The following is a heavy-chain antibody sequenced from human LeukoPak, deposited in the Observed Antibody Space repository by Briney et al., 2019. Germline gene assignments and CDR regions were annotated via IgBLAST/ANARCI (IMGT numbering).Heavy chain of an antibody. CDR3: ARDRQCGY. D-gene: IGHD2-21*01. V-gene: IGHV1-18*01. CDR1: GYTFTSYG. Sequence: ASVKVSCKASGYTFTSYGISWVRQAPGQGLEWVGWISPYNGNTNYAPKLQGRVTMTTDTATSTAYMELTSLTSDDTAVYYCARDRQCGYSGQGTLVTVSS. J-gene: IGHJ4*02. CDR2: ISPYNGNT.